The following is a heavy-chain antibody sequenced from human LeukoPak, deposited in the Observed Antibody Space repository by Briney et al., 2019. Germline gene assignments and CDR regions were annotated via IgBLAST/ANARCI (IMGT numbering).Heavy chain of an antibody. CDR2: ISYDGSNK. D-gene: IGHD3-10*01. V-gene: IGHV3-30-3*01. J-gene: IGHJ4*02. Sequence: PGGSLRLSCAASGFTFSSYAMHWVRQAPGKGLEWVAVISYDGSNKYYADSVKGRFTISRDNSKNTLYLQMNSLRAEDTAVYYCARGNYGSGSYSEGVDYWGQGTLVTVSS. CDR3: ARGNYGSGSYSEGVDY. CDR1: GFTFSSYA.